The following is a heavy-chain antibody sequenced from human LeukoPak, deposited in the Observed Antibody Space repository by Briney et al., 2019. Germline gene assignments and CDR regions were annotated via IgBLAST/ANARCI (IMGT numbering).Heavy chain of an antibody. CDR1: Y. J-gene: IGHJ6*03. V-gene: IGHV4-34*01. Sequence: YXXXXRQXPGXGLXXXXEINHSGSTNYNPSLTSGVTISVDKXXNQXXLXLSSVPAADTAVYYCTXXXXXXXXXXXYYDYYMDVWGKGTTVTVSS. CDR3: TXXXXXXXXXXXYYDYYMDV. CDR2: INHSGST.